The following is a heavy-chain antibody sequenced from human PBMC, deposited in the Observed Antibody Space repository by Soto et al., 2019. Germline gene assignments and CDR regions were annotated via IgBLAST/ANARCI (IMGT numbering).Heavy chain of an antibody. V-gene: IGHV1-2*04. J-gene: IGHJ6*03. CDR1: GYSFNGYY. D-gene: IGHD1-26*01. CDR2: INPNSGGT. Sequence: GASVKVSCEACGYSFNGYYMHCARQAPGKGLEWMGWINPNSGGTNYAQKFQGWVTMTRDTSISTAYMELSRLRSDDTAVYYCARGLGLRDYYYYMDVWGKGTTVTVSS. CDR3: ARGLGLRDYYYYMDV.